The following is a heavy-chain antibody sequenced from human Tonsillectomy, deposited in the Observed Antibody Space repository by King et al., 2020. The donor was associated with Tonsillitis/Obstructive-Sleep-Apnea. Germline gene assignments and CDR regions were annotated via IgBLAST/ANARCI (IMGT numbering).Heavy chain of an antibody. CDR1: GFTFSGYE. Sequence: VQLVESGGGLVQPGGSLRLSCAASGFTFSGYEMNWVRQGPGKGLEWLSYISRSGSTIFYADSVKGRFTVSRDNAKNSLYLQTKSLRVEDTAVYYCVRWGWIDPSGQGTLVTVSS. V-gene: IGHV3-48*03. CDR2: ISRSGSTI. CDR3: VRWGWIDP. J-gene: IGHJ5*02. D-gene: IGHD3-16*01.